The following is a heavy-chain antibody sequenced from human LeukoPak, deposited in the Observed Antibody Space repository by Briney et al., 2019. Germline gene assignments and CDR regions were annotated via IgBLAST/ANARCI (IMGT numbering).Heavy chain of an antibody. J-gene: IGHJ4*02. CDR2: ITDSATT. Sequence: PSETLSLTCAVYGGSLSDYNWSWLRQSPEKGLEWIGEITDSATTHYNPSLETRVTISIDTAKHQFSLRLRSLTAADTAVYYCARGLDLDGPDYWGQGTLVTVSS. CDR1: GGSLSDYN. CDR3: ARGLDLDGPDY. D-gene: IGHD1-1*01. V-gene: IGHV4-34*01.